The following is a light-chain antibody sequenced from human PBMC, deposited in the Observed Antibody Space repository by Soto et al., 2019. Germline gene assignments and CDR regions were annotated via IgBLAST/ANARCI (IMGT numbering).Light chain of an antibody. Sequence: EIVMTQSPATLSVSPGERATLSCRASQSVSSNLVWYQQKPGQAPRLLIYGASTRPTGIPARFSGSGSGTEFTLTISRLQSEDFAVYYCKQGLNFGGGTKVDI. V-gene: IGKV3D-15*01. CDR3: KQGLN. J-gene: IGKJ4*01. CDR1: QSVSSN. CDR2: GAS.